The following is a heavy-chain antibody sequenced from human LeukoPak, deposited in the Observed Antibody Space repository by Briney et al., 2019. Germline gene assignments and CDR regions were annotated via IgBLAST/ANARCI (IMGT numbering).Heavy chain of an antibody. D-gene: IGHD3-10*01. CDR2: ISSSSSYI. CDR3: ARSMTHGGYYSFAFDI. Sequence: PGGSLRLSCAASGFTFSSYSMNWVRQAPGKGLEWVSSISSSSSYIYYADSVKGRFTISRDNAKNSLYLQMNSLRAEDTAVYYCARSMTHGGYYSFAFDIWGQGTMVTVSS. V-gene: IGHV3-21*01. CDR1: GFTFSSYS. J-gene: IGHJ3*02.